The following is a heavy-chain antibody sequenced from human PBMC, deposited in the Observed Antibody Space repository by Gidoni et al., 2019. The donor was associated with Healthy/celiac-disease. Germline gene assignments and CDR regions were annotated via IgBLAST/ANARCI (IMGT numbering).Heavy chain of an antibody. D-gene: IGHD4-17*01. CDR1: GFTFSSYA. J-gene: IGHJ4*02. CDR3: ARDHAVTYYYFDY. V-gene: IGHV3-30-3*01. CDR2: ISYDGSNK. Sequence: QVQLVESGGGVVQPGRSLRLSCAASGFTFSSYAMHWVRQAPGKGLEWVAVISYDGSNKYYADSVKGRFTISRDNSKNTLYLQMNSLRAEDTAVYYCARDHAVTYYYFDYWGQGTLVTVSS.